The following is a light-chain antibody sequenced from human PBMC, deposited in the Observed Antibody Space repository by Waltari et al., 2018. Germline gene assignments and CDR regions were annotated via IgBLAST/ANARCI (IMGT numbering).Light chain of an antibody. CDR3: QHYGSAPPLYT. CDR1: QSTSTSS. J-gene: IGKJ2*01. Sequence: EIVLTQSPGTLSLSPGDRATLSCRASQSTSTSSLAWYQQKPGQPPRLLIYGTSTRPTGSPDRFSVSGSGTDFTLAISILEPEDFAVYYCQHYGSAPPLYTFGQGTKLEIK. V-gene: IGKV3-20*01. CDR2: GTS.